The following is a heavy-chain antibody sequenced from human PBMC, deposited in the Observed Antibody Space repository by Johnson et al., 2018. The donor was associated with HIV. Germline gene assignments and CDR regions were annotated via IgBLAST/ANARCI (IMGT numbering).Heavy chain of an antibody. CDR2: ISWDSGSI. D-gene: IGHD6-13*01. J-gene: IGHJ3*01. CDR1: GFTFDDYA. Sequence: VQLVESGGGLVQPGRSLRLSCAASGFTFDDYAMHWVRQAPGKGLEWVSGISWDSGSIGYADSVKGRFTISRDNAKNSLYLQMNSLRAADTALYYCAKDRDLAAAGTDAFDLWGQGTMVTVSS. V-gene: IGHV3-9*01. CDR3: AKDRDLAAAGTDAFDL.